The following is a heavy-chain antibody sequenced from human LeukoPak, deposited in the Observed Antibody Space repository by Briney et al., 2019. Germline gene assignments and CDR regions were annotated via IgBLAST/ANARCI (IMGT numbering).Heavy chain of an antibody. CDR3: ATGRYYDSSGYYRLKIIGHFDY. V-gene: IGHV1-24*01. D-gene: IGHD3-22*01. CDR2: FDPEDGET. Sequence: ASVKVSCKVSGYTLTELSMHWVRQAPGKGLEWTGGFDPEDGETIYAQKFQGRVTMTEDTSTDTAYMELSSLRSEDTAVYYCATGRYYDSSGYYRLKIIGHFDYWGQGTLVTVSS. J-gene: IGHJ4*02. CDR1: GYTLTELS.